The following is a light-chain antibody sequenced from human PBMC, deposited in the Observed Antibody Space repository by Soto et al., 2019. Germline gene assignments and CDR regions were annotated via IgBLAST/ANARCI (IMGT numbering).Light chain of an antibody. J-gene: IGKJ1*01. CDR2: AAS. CDR3: QQRTNWPT. CDR1: QSVSSY. V-gene: IGKV3-11*01. Sequence: EIVLTQSPATLSLSPGERATLSCRASQSVSSYLAWYQQRRGQAPRLLIYAASNRATGIPARFSGSGSGTDFTLTISSLEPEDFAVYYCQQRTNWPTFGQGTKVDIK.